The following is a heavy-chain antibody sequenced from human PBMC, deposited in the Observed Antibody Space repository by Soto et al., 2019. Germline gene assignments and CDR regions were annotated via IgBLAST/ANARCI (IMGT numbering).Heavy chain of an antibody. CDR2: INHSGNT. CDR1: GGSFRGYY. D-gene: IGHD3-3*01. J-gene: IGHJ4*02. V-gene: IGHV4-34*01. CDR3: ARGGYWRFDY. Sequence: QVQLQQWGAGLLKPSETLSLTCAVCGGSFRGYYWSWIRQPPGKGLEWIGEINHSGNTNYNPSLKSRVTISVDTSKNQFSLKLNSVTAADTAVYYCARGGYWRFDYWGQGPLVTVSS.